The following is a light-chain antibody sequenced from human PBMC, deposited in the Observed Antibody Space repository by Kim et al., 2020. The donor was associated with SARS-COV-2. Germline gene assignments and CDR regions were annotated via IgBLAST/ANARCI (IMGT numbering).Light chain of an antibody. CDR3: QQYSNLPYT. V-gene: IGKV1-33*01. CDR1: QDITKS. CDR2: DAT. Sequence: DVQMTQSPSSLSTSIGDRVIITCQASQDITKSLNWYQHKPGKAPELLIYDATNLETGVPSRFSGSGSGTDFTFTINSLQPEDIATYFCQQYSNLPYTLGQGTKLEI. J-gene: IGKJ2*01.